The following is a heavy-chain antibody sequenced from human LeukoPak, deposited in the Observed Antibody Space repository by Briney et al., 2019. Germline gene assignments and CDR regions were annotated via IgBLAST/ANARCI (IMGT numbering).Heavy chain of an antibody. CDR2: IFSHGET. V-gene: IGHV3-66*01. D-gene: IGHD2-8*01. CDR1: GFTVGNNY. Sequence: PGGSLRFSCAASGFTVGNNYMNWVRQAPGKGLEWVSLIFSHGETSYADSVKGRFTISRDNSKNTLYLQMNGLRVEDTAVYYCARDPPAVSINTYAWGQGTLVTASS. CDR3: ARDPPAVSINTYA. J-gene: IGHJ4*02.